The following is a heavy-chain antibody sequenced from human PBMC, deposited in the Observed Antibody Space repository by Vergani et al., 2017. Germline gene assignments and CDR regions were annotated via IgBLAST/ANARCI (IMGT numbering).Heavy chain of an antibody. J-gene: IGHJ6*02. Sequence: QVQLVQSGAEVKKPGASVKVSCKASGYTFTGYYMHWVRQAPGQGLEWMGWINPNSGGTNYAQKFQGRVTMTRDTSISTAYMELSRLRSDDTAVYYCARVEQWLRGDYYYGMDVWGQGTTVTVSS. CDR3: ARVEQWLRGDYYYGMDV. V-gene: IGHV1-2*02. D-gene: IGHD6-19*01. CDR1: GYTFTGYY. CDR2: INPNSGGT.